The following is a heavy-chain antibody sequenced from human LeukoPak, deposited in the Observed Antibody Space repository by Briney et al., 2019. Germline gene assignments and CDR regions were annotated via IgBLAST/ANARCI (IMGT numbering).Heavy chain of an antibody. V-gene: IGHV1-46*01. CDR1: GYTFTSYY. Sequence: GASVKVSCKASGYTFTSYYMHWVRQAPGQGLEWMGIINPSGGSTSYAQKFQGRVTMTRDMSTSTVYMELSSLRSEDTAVYYCARDHRITIFGVVIEPYYFDYWGQGTLVTVSS. J-gene: IGHJ4*02. D-gene: IGHD3-3*01. CDR3: ARDHRITIFGVVIEPYYFDY. CDR2: INPSGGST.